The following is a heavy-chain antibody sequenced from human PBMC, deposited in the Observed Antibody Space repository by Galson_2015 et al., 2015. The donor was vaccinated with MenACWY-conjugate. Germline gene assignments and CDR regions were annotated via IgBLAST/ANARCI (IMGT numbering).Heavy chain of an antibody. CDR1: GLTFRNFG. CDR3: ARDPRQTYDSRGYYFDS. D-gene: IGHD3-22*01. Sequence: SLRLSCAASGLTFRNFGMTWVRQTPGKGLEWVSTIVTSPHRTFYADSVKGRFTVSRDDSQMYLQMNSLRAEDTAVYYCARDPRQTYDSRGYYFDSWGQGTLVTVSS. V-gene: IGHV3-23*01. J-gene: IGHJ4*02. CDR2: IVTSPHRT.